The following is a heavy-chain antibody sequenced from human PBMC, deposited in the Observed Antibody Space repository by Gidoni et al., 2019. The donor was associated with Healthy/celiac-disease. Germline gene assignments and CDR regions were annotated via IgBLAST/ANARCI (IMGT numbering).Heavy chain of an antibody. J-gene: IGHJ3*02. CDR3: ARNSGSYFPLDAFDI. CDR2: IYYSGST. V-gene: IGHV4-39*01. Sequence: QLQLQESDPGQVKPSETLSLTGTVSGGSISSSSYYWGWIRQPPGKGLEWIASIYYSGSTYYNPSLKSRVTISVDTSKNQFSLKLSSVTAADTAVYYCARNSGSYFPLDAFDIWGQGTMVTVSS. CDR1: GGSISSSSYY. D-gene: IGHD1-26*01.